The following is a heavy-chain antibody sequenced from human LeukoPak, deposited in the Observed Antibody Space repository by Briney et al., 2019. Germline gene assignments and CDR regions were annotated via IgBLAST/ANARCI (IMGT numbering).Heavy chain of an antibody. V-gene: IGHV3-7*01. D-gene: IGHD2-2*01. CDR2: IKHDGSEK. Sequence: HTGGSLRLSCAASGFTFSSYSMNWVRQAPGKGLEWVAYIKHDGSEKYHVDSVKGRFTISRDNAQNSLYLQMNSLRADDTAVYYCARDGGYCSSTSCYPYFDYWGQGTLVTVSS. CDR1: GFTFSSYS. CDR3: ARDGGYCSSTSCYPYFDY. J-gene: IGHJ4*02.